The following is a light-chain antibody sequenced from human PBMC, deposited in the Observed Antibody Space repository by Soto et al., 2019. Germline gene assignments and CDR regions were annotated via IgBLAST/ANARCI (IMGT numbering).Light chain of an antibody. CDR2: GAS. CDR3: QQYGSSTLT. J-gene: IGKJ4*01. V-gene: IGKV3-20*01. Sequence: VMTQYPVSLSLSPGDTATLSCRASQSVSSKYLAWYQQKPGQAPRLVIYGASSRAAGIPDRFSGSVSGTDGTITITRLETEDGAVYYCQQYGSSTLTFGGGTKVDIK. CDR1: QSVSSKY.